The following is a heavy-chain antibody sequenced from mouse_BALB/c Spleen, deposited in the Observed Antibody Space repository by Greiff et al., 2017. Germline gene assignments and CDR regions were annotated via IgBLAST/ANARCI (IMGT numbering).Heavy chain of an antibody. J-gene: IGHJ4*01. Sequence: EVKLQESGGGLVQPGGSLRLSCATSGFTFTDYYMSWVRQPPGKALEWLGFIRNKANGYTTEYSASVKGRFTISRDNSQSILYLQMNTLRAEDSATYYCARDTYYDYDGYYAMDYWGQGTSVTVSS. V-gene: IGHV7-3*02. CDR1: GFTFTDYY. D-gene: IGHD2-4*01. CDR3: ARDTYYDYDGYYAMDY. CDR2: IRNKANGYTT.